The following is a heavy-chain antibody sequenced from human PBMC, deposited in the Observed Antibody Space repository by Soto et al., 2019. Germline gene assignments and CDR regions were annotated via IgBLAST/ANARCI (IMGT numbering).Heavy chain of an antibody. D-gene: IGHD3-10*01. Sequence: LSLTCAVYGGSFTDYHWSWIRQPPGKGLEWIGEINHSGNTNYNPSLKSRVTISVDTSKNQFSLKLSSVTAADTAVYYCARGTWVRSAFDFGGQGTMVT. CDR3: ARGTWVRSAFDF. V-gene: IGHV4-34*01. J-gene: IGHJ3*01. CDR2: INHSGNT. CDR1: GGSFTDYH.